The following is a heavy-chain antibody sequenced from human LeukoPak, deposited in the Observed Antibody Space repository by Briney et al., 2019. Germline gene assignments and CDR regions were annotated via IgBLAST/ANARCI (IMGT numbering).Heavy chain of an antibody. CDR2: IENDGKRT. V-gene: IGHV3-15*04. CDR1: GFTFKKAW. J-gene: IGHJ6*02. CDR3: ATDWGSGDYIIACDS. Sequence: GGSLRLSCAASGFTFKKAWMQWVRQAPGKGLEWVGRIENDGKRTDYAAPVKGRFTISRDDSKDMLYLQMNILKTEDTAVYYCATDWGSGDYIIACDSWGQGTTVIVSS. D-gene: IGHD3-10*01.